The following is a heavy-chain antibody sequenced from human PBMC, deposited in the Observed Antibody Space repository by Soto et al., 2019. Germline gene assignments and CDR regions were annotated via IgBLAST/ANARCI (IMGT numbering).Heavy chain of an antibody. CDR2: IKQDASEN. CDR3: ARDSGPRGYDAFDI. D-gene: IGHD3-22*01. CDR1: GFTFSNYW. J-gene: IGHJ3*02. V-gene: IGHV3-7*04. Sequence: EVQVVESGGGLVQPGGSLRLSCAASGFTFSNYWMTWVRQAPGKGLEWVANIKQDASENFYVDSVKGRFTISRDNAKNSLYMQMNGLRVVDTAVYYCARDSGPRGYDAFDIWGQVIMVTVSS.